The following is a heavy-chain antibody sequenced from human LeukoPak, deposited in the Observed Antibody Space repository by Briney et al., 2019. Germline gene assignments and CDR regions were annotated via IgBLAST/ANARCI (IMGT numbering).Heavy chain of an antibody. V-gene: IGHV3-73*01. Sequence: GGSLRLSCAASGFTFSGSAMHWVRQASGKGLEWVGRIRSKANSYATAYAASVKGRFTISRDDSKNTAYLQMNSLKTEDTAVYYCTRHREYSGYEQPPYYYYYMDVWGKGTTVTISS. CDR2: IRSKANSYAT. CDR3: TRHREYSGYEQPPYYYYYMDV. CDR1: GFTFSGSA. D-gene: IGHD5-12*01. J-gene: IGHJ6*03.